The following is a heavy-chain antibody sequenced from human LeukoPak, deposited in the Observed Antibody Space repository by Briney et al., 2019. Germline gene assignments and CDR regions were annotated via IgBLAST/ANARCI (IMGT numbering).Heavy chain of an antibody. J-gene: IGHJ3*02. V-gene: IGHV1-2*02. CDR1: GYTFTGYY. D-gene: IGHD6-25*01. CDR2: INPNSGGT. Sequence: ASVKVSCKSSGYTFTGYYMHWVRQAPGQGVEWMGWINPNSGGTNYAQKFQGRVTMTRDTSISTAYMELSRLRSDDTAVYYCARPYAAAPLDAFDIWGQGTMVTASS. CDR3: ARPYAAAPLDAFDI.